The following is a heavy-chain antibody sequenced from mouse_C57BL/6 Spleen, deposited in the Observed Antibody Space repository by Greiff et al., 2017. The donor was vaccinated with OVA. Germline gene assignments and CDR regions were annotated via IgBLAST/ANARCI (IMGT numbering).Heavy chain of an antibody. CDR2: ISSGSSTI. V-gene: IGHV5-17*01. J-gene: IGHJ4*01. D-gene: IGHD4-1*01. CDR3: ARLGIYYYAMDY. Sequence: DVMLVESGGGLVKPGGSLKLSCAASGFTFSDYGMHWVRQAPEKGLEWVAYISSGSSTIYYADTVKGRFTISRDNAKNTLFLQMTSLRSEDTAMYYCARLGIYYYAMDYWGQGTSVTVSS. CDR1: GFTFSDYG.